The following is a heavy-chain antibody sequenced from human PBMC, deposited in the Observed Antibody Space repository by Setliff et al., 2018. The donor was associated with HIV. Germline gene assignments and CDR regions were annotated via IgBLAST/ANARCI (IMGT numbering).Heavy chain of an antibody. CDR3: GRDVHDAAADN. CDR2: ISESG. CDR1: GFTFSNYA. D-gene: IGHD6-13*01. J-gene: IGHJ4*02. V-gene: IGHV3-23*01. Sequence: PGGSLRLSCVASGFTFSNYAMRWVRQAPGKGLDWVSVISESGYSADSVKGRFTISRDNARNTLFLQMNSLGVEDTALYYCGRDVHDAAADNWGRGTLVTVSS.